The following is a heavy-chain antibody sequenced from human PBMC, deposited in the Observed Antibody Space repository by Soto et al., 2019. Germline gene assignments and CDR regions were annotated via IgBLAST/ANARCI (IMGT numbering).Heavy chain of an antibody. V-gene: IGHV4-34*01. CDR2: INHSGST. D-gene: IGHD3-10*01. Sequence: QVQLQQWGAGLLKPSETLSLTCAVYGGSFSGYYWSWIRQPPGKGLEWIGEINHSGSTNYNPSLKSRVTISVDTSKNQQSLKLSSVTAADPSVYYCARCRYYYGSGSYNWFDPWGQGTLVTVSS. J-gene: IGHJ5*02. CDR3: ARCRYYYGSGSYNWFDP. CDR1: GGSFSGYY.